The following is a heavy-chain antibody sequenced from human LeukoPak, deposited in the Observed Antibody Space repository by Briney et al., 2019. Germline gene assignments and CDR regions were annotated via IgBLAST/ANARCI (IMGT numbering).Heavy chain of an antibody. D-gene: IGHD5-12*01. J-gene: IGHJ4*02. Sequence: GGSLRLSCVASGFTFSNYGMHWVRQSPGKGLDWVAFIGSDGTKRYSADSVKGRFTISRDNSRNTLYLQMNSLKTEDTAVYYCAKGQHIVTTISQEGFEYWGQGTLVTVST. CDR1: GFTFSNYG. CDR3: AKGQHIVTTISQEGFEY. V-gene: IGHV3-30*02. CDR2: IGSDGTKR.